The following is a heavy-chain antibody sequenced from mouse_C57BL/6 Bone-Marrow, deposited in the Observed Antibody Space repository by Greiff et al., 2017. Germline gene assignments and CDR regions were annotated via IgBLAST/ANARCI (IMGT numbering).Heavy chain of an antibody. CDR1: GYTFTSYG. J-gene: IGHJ2*01. CDR2: IYPRSGNT. D-gene: IGHD1-1*01. V-gene: IGHV1-81*01. CDR3: ARNREGYITTVVAYY. Sequence: VQLQQSGAELARPGASVKLSCKASGYTFTSYGISWVKQRTGQGLEWIGEIYPRSGNTYYNEKFKGKATLTADKSSSTAYMELRSLTSEDSAVYFSARNREGYITTVVAYYWGQGTTLSVSS.